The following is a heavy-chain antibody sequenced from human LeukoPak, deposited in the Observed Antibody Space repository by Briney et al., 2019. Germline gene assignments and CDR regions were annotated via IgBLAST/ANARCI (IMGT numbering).Heavy chain of an antibody. CDR2: ISSGGSYV. J-gene: IGHJ3*02. V-gene: IGHV3-21*01. CDR1: GFTFSSYT. CDR3: ARYGNGAWLAHYSFDI. D-gene: IGHD6-19*01. Sequence: GGSLRLSCAASGFTFSSYTMKWVRQAPGKGLQWVSSISSGGSYVYYADSMKGRFAISRDNAKNSLYLQMNSLRAEDTAVYYCARYGNGAWLAHYSFDIWGQGTMVTVSS.